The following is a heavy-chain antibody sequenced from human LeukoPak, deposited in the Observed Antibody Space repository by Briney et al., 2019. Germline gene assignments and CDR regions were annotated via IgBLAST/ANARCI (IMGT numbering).Heavy chain of an antibody. V-gene: IGHV1-18*04. D-gene: IGHD6-19*01. Sequence: ASVKVSCKASGYTFTSYGITWVRQAPGQGLEWMGWISGHNGNTKYAQKIQGRVTLTRDRSTSTAYMELRSLRSDDTAVYYCARVWGPVAGAIDHWGQGTLVTVSS. CDR2: ISGHNGNT. J-gene: IGHJ4*02. CDR1: GYTFTSYG. CDR3: ARVWGPVAGAIDH.